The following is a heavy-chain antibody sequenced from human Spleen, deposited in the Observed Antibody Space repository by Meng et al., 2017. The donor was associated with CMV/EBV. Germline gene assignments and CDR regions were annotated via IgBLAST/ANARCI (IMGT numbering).Heavy chain of an antibody. Sequence: GESLKISCAASGFSFSSTVMHWVRQAPGKGLEWVAFIRLDGSDKNYAGSVRGRFTVSRDNSKNTVYLQMDSLRAEDTAIYYCAKATYYYWDYWGQGTVVTVSS. CDR3: AKATYYYWDY. CDR1: GFSFSSTV. J-gene: IGHJ4*02. V-gene: IGHV3-30*02. D-gene: IGHD5-12*01. CDR2: IRLDGSDK.